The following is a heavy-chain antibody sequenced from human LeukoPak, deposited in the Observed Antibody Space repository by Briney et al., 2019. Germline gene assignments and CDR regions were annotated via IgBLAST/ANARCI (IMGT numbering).Heavy chain of an antibody. D-gene: IGHD2-2*01. CDR1: GFTFTSYA. J-gene: IGHJ3*02. CDR2: ASGSGGST. V-gene: IGHV3-23*01. Sequence: GGSLRLSCAASGFTFTSYAMSWVRQAPGKGLEWVSAASGSGGSTFYADSVKGRFTISRDNAKNSLYLQMNGLRAEDTAVYYCARELVVPAAISSYDAFDIWGQGTMVTVSS. CDR3: ARELVVPAAISSYDAFDI.